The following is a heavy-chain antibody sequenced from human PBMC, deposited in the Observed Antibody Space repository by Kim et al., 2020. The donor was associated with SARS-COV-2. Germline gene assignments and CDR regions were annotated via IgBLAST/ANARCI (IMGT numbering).Heavy chain of an antibody. CDR2: INPNNGGT. J-gene: IGHJ4*02. CDR1: GYTFTGYY. CDR3: ARESRAGSLGGRGVDY. D-gene: IGHD3-16*02. Sequence: ASVKVSCKASGYTFTGYYMHWVRQAPGQGLEWMGWINPNNGGTHYGQKFQGRVTMTRDTSIRTAYMEVSRLRSDDTAVYYCARESRAGSLGGRGVDYWGQGTLVTVSS. V-gene: IGHV1-2*02.